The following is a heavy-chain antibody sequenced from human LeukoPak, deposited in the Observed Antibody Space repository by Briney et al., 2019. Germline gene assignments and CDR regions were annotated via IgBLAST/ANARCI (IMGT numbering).Heavy chain of an antibody. V-gene: IGHV4-39*07. CDR2: IYHSGST. D-gene: IGHD2-15*01. Sequence: KPSETLSLTCTVSGGSISSSTYYWGWIRQPPGKGLEWIGSIYHSGSTYYNPSLKSRVTISVDTSKNQFSLKLSSVTAADTAVYYCARAHVVSGRLGTWGQGTLVTVSS. CDR1: GGSISSSTYY. CDR3: ARAHVVSGRLGT. J-gene: IGHJ5*02.